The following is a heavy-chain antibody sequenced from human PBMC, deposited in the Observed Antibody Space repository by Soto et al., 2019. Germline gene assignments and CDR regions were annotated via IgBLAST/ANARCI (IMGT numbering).Heavy chain of an antibody. J-gene: IGHJ4*02. CDR2: IDPSDSQT. Sequence: GESLKISCKGSGYSFAGYWITWVRQKPGKGLEWMGRIDPSDSQTYYSPSFRGHVTISVTKSITTVFLQWSSLRASDTAMYYCARQIYDSDTGPNFQYYFDSWGQGTPVPSPQ. CDR3: ARQIYDSDTGPNFQYYFDS. V-gene: IGHV5-10-1*01. D-gene: IGHD3-22*01. CDR1: GYSFAGYW.